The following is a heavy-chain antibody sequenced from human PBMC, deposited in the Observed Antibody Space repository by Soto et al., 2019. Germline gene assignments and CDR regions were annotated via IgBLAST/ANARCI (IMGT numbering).Heavy chain of an antibody. CDR2: ITGSGGNT. CDR1: GFIFSNYV. D-gene: IGHD2-2*01. Sequence: EVQLLESGGGLAQPGGSLRLSCAASGFIFSNYVMNWVRQAPGKGLEWVSSITGSGGNTYYADSVKGRFTISRDNSENTLYLQMNSLRAEDTAVYYCAKAKSASTTRTIDYWGQGMLVTVSS. J-gene: IGHJ4*02. CDR3: AKAKSASTTRTIDY. V-gene: IGHV3-23*01.